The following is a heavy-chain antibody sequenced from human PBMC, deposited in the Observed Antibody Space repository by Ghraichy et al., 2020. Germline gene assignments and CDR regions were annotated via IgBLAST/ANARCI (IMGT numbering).Heavy chain of an antibody. D-gene: IGHD4-11*01. Sequence: GGSLRLSCAASGFTFSSYEMNWVRQAPGKGLEWVSYISTSGSTMYYADSVKGRFTISRDNARNSLYLQMNSLRAEDTAVYYCARENSNYYYYYGMDVWGQGTTVAVSS. CDR3: ARENSNYYYYYGMDV. CDR2: ISTSGSTM. V-gene: IGHV3-48*03. CDR1: GFTFSSYE. J-gene: IGHJ6*02.